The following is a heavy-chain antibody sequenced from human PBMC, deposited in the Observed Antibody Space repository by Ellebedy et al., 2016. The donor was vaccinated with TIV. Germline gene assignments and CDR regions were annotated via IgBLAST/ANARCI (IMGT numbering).Heavy chain of an antibody. CDR2: IYISGDT. V-gene: IGHV4-61*02. D-gene: IGHD2/OR15-2a*01. J-gene: IGHJ1*01. CDR3: ARILSNIAPFAAYIQN. Sequence: SETLSLXXTVSGASLSRGNYFWSWIRQPAGQGPEWIGRIYISGDTNFNPSLKSRVSMSLDTARDQFSLKLTSATAADTAVYFCARILSNIAPFAAYIQNWGQGTPVTVSS. CDR1: GASLSRGNYF.